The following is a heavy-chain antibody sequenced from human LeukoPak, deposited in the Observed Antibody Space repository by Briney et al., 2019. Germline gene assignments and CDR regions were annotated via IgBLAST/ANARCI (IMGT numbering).Heavy chain of an antibody. CDR3: ARDSLDVVRGVIPRAYYYYGMDV. CDR2: ISTSGSPI. D-gene: IGHD3-10*01. CDR1: GFTFSSYE. J-gene: IGHJ6*04. V-gene: IGHV3-48*03. Sequence: PGGSLRLSCAASGFTFSSYEMNWVRQAPGEGLEWVSYISTSGSPIYYGNSVKGRFTISRDNAKNTLYLQMNSLRAEDTAVYYCARDSLDVVRGVIPRAYYYYGMDVWGKGTTVTVSS.